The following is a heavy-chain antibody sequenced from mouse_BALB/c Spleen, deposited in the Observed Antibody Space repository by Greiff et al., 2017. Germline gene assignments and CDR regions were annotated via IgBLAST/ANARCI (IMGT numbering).Heavy chain of an antibody. J-gene: IGHJ3*01. CDR1: GYTFTSYW. Sequence: QVHVKQSGAELAKPGASVKMSCKASGYTFTSYWMHWVKQRPGQGLEWIGYINPSTGYTEYNQKFKDKATLTADKSSITAYMQLSSLTSEDSAVYYCASLSGWFAYWGQGTLVTVSA. D-gene: IGHD6-5*01. V-gene: IGHV1-7*01. CDR2: INPSTGYT. CDR3: ASLSGWFAY.